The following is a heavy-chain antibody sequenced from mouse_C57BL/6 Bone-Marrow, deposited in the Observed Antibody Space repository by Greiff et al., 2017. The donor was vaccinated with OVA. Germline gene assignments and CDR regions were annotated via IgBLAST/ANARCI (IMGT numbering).Heavy chain of an antibody. CDR2: IDPENGGT. J-gene: IGHJ2*01. CDR1: GYTFTDYE. V-gene: IGHV1-15*01. CDR3: TRTYGNYWDVDY. D-gene: IGHD2-1*01. Sequence: VKLMESGAELVRPGASVTLSCKASGYTFTDYEMHWVKQTPEHGLEWIGSIDPENGGTAYNQKFKGKATLTADKSSSTAYMEHRSLTSEDSAVDYCTRTYGNYWDVDYWGQGTTLTVSS.